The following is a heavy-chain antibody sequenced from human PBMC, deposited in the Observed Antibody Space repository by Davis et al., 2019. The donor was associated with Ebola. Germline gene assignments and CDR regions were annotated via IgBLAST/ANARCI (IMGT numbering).Heavy chain of an antibody. J-gene: IGHJ3*02. CDR2: ISYDGSNK. V-gene: IGHV3-30*09. CDR1: GFTFSSYA. Sequence: GGSLRLSCAASGFTFSSYAMHWVRQAPGKGLEWVAVISYDGSNKYYADSVKGRFAISRDNSKNTLYLQMNSLRVEDTAIYYCVKDTSDIWFDIWGQGTMVTVSS. CDR3: VKDTSDIWFDI. D-gene: IGHD3-9*01.